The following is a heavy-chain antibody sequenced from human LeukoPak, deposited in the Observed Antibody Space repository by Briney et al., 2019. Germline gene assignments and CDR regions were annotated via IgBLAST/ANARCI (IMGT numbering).Heavy chain of an antibody. D-gene: IGHD3-22*01. Sequence: GASVKVSCKASGGTFSSYAISWVRQAPGQGLEWMEGIIPIFGTANYAQKFQGRVTITADESTSTAYMELSSLRSEDTAVYYCARGKVDYDSSGYFWGQGTLVTVSS. CDR3: ARGKVDYDSSGYF. J-gene: IGHJ4*02. V-gene: IGHV1-69*13. CDR2: IIPIFGTA. CDR1: GGTFSSYA.